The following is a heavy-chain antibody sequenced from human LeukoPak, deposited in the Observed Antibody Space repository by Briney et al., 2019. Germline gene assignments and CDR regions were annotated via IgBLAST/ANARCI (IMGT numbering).Heavy chain of an antibody. Sequence: SETLSLTCTVSGGSISRYWWGWIRQPAGKGLEWIGHIYSSGFTNYNPSLKSRVTMSVDTSKNQFSLHLSSVTAADTAVYYCARGGSSGRTGDYWGQGTLVTVTS. J-gene: IGHJ4*02. D-gene: IGHD1-1*01. V-gene: IGHV4-4*07. CDR2: IYSSGFT. CDR1: GGSISRYW. CDR3: ARGGSSGRTGDY.